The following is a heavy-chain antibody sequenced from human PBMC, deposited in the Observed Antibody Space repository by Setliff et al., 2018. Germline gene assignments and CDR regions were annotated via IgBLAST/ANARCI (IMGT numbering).Heavy chain of an antibody. D-gene: IGHD2-15*01. CDR1: GYTFTNYW. Sequence: PGESLKISWKGSGYTFTNYWIGWVRQMPGKGLEWMGAIYPGDSDTRHSPSFQGQVTISADKSISTVYLQWSSLKASDTAIYYCARLTPETDFDYWGPGTLVTVSS. J-gene: IGHJ4*02. V-gene: IGHV5-51*01. CDR2: IYPGDSDT. CDR3: ARLTPETDFDY.